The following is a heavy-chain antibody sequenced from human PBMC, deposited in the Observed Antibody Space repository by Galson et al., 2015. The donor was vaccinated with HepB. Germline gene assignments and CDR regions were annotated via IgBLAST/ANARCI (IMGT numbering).Heavy chain of an antibody. V-gene: IGHV3-13*01. CDR3: VRGGIRVAGLDLFDY. CDR2: IGTGGDT. CDR1: GFTFSNYD. J-gene: IGHJ4*02. D-gene: IGHD6-19*01. Sequence: SLRLSCAVSGFTFSNYDMYWVRHGTGKGLEWVSAIGTGGDTHYQDSVKGRFTISRENAKNSLFLQMNSLRAGDTAVYYCVRGGIRVAGLDLFDYWGQGALVTVSS.